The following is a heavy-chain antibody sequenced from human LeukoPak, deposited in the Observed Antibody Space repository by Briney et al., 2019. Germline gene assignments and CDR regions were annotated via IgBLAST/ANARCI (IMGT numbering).Heavy chain of an antibody. CDR3: ARDGVHDYGGFDP. CDR2: IYHSGST. J-gene: IGHJ5*02. V-gene: IGHV4-4*02. Sequence: PSETLSLTCTVSGGSISSSNWWSWVRQPPGKGLEWIGEIYHSGSTNYNPSLKSRVTISVDKSKNQFSLKLSSVTAADTAVYYCARDGVHDYGGFDPWGQGTLVTVSS. D-gene: IGHD4-17*01. CDR1: GGSISSSNW.